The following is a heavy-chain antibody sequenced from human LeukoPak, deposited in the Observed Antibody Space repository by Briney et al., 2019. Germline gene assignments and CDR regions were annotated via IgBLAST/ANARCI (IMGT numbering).Heavy chain of an antibody. D-gene: IGHD2-2*01. J-gene: IGHJ4*02. CDR2: INQDVSEN. CDR3: ARGPLGYCSVTSCSFDS. CDR1: GFTFNSDC. Sequence: GRSLRLSCAASGFTFNSDCMSWVRQAPGEGLEWVANINQDVSENYYLDSVKCRFTISRDNAKNSLYLQMNSLRAEDTAVYYCARGPLGYCSVTSCSFDSWGQGTLVTVSS. V-gene: IGHV3-7*01.